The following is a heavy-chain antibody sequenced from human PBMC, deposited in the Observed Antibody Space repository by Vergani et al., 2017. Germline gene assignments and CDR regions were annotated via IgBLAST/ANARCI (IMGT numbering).Heavy chain of an antibody. J-gene: IGHJ6*03. V-gene: IGHV6-1*01. Sequence: QVQLHQSGPGLVKPSQTLSLTCAVSGVRVTNKCVGWNWIRPSPSRGFEWLGRTYFMSKWYNDYAASVKSRMTINSDTSKNLFSLQLQSVTPEDTAVYYCAREEISLTVEEANYMDIWGKGTTVTVSS. CDR3: AREEISLTVEEANYMDI. CDR1: GVRVTNKCVG. D-gene: IGHD3-22*01. CDR2: TYFMSKWYN.